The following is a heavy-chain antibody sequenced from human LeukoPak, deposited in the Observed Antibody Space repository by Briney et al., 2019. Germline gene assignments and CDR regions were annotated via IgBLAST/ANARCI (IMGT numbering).Heavy chain of an antibody. CDR2: ISGYDGKT. CDR3: ARDQPRRGPGNHDY. Sequence: ASVKVSCKASGYTFTSYDINWVRQATGQGLEWMGWISGYDGKTSYAQKLRDRVTMLRDTDTSTVYMELRSLTTDDTAVYYCARDQPRRGPGNHDYWGQGTLVTVSS. J-gene: IGHJ4*02. CDR1: GYTFTSYD. V-gene: IGHV1-18*01. D-gene: IGHD1-26*01.